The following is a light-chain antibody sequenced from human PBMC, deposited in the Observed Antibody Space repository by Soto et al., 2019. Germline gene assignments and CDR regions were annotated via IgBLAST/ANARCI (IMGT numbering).Light chain of an antibody. CDR2: GAS. J-gene: IGKJ1*01. Sequence: EIVMTPSQATLSVSPGEAATLSCRASQSISNNLAWYQQKPGQTPRLLIYGASNRATGIPDRFSGSGSGTDFTLTISRLEPEDFAVYYCQQYGSSGTFGQGTKVDIK. CDR3: QQYGSSGT. V-gene: IGKV3-20*01. CDR1: QSISNN.